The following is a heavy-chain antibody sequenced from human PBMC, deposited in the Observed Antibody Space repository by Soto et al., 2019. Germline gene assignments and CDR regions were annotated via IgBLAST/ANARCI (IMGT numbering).Heavy chain of an antibody. V-gene: IGHV1-69*13. CDR2: IIPIFGTA. D-gene: IGHD3-10*01. J-gene: IGHJ6*02. Sequence: SVKVSCKASGGTFSSYAISWVRQAPGQGLEWMGGIIPIFGTANYAQKFQGRVTITADESTSTAYRELSSRRSEDTAVYYCAGRAGREDYGSERMYFRAYLGIEVLGQGTTGTVLL. CDR1: GGTFSSYA. CDR3: AGRAGREDYGSERMYFRAYLGIEV.